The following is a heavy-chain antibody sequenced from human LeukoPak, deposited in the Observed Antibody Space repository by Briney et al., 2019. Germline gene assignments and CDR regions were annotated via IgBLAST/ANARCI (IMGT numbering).Heavy chain of an antibody. Sequence: GGSLRLSCAVSGFTFSSYSMSWVRQAPGKGLEWVSSISSSSYIYYADSVKGRFTISRDNAKNSLYLQMNSLRAEDTAVYYCARDVKGRWELLGSHDYWGQGTLVTVSS. D-gene: IGHD1-26*01. CDR2: ISSSSYI. CDR1: GFTFSSYS. CDR3: ARDVKGRWELLGSHDY. J-gene: IGHJ4*02. V-gene: IGHV3-21*01.